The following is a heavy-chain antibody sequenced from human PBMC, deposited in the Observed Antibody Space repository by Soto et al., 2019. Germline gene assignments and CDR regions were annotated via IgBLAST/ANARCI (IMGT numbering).Heavy chain of an antibody. CDR1: GYSFTSYW. CDR3: ARGNGAQVGANLYSYYGMYF. CDR2: IYPGDSDT. Sequence: GESLKISCKGSGYSFTSYWIGWVRQMPGKGLEWMGIIYPGDSDTRYSPSFQGQVTISADKSISTAYLQWSSLKASDTAMYYCARGNGAQVGANLYSYYGMYFWGQGTTVTVS. D-gene: IGHD1-26*01. V-gene: IGHV5-51*01. J-gene: IGHJ6*02.